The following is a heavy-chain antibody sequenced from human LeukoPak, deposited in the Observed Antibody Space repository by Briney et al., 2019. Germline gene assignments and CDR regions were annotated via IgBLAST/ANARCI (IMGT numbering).Heavy chain of an antibody. CDR2: ISGYNGNT. V-gene: IGHV1-18*01. D-gene: IGHD1-1*01. Sequence: ASVKVSCKASTYMFTRYGISGLRQAPGQGLEWMGWISGYNGNTNYAQKFLGRVPMTADTATSTAYMELRSLTSDDTAMYYCARTGRGPYYYFDLWGQGTLVTVSS. CDR3: ARTGRGPYYYFDL. CDR1: TYMFTRYG. J-gene: IGHJ4*02.